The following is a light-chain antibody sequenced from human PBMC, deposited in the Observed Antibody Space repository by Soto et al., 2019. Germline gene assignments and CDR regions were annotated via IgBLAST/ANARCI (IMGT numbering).Light chain of an antibody. V-gene: IGLV1-40*01. CDR3: QSYDSSLSGSSV. J-gene: IGLJ2*01. Sequence: QSVLTQPPSVSGAPGQRVTISCTGSSSNFGAGYDVHWYQQLPGTAPKLLIYGNSNRPSGVPDRFSGSKSGTSASLAITGLQAEDEADYYCQSYDSSLSGSSVFGGGTKLTVL. CDR2: GNS. CDR1: SSNFGAGYD.